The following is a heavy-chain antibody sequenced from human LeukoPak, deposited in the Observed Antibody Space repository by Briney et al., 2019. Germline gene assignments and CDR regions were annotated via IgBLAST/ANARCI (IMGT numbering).Heavy chain of an antibody. V-gene: IGHV3-48*03. CDR3: ARDRGWVRDY. CDR1: GFTFSSYE. CDR2: ISSSGTSI. J-gene: IGHJ4*02. D-gene: IGHD3-10*01. Sequence: GGSLRLSCAASGFTFSSYEMNWVRQAPGKGLEWVSYISSSGTSIYYVESVKGRFTISRDNAKNSLYLQMNSLRAEDTAIYYCARDRGWVRDYWGQGTLVTVSS.